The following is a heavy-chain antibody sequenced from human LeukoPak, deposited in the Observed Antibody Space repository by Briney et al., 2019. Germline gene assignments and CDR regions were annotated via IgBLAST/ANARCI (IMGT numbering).Heavy chain of an antibody. D-gene: IGHD5-18*01. Sequence: SETLSLTCAVYGGSFSGYYWSWLRQPPGKGLEWIGEINHSGSTNYNPSLKSRVTISVDTSKNQFSLKLSSVTAADTAVYYCARTGVRGYSYGYVAYWGQGTLVTVSS. CDR1: GGSFSGYY. CDR3: ARTGVRGYSYGYVAY. J-gene: IGHJ4*02. CDR2: INHSGST. V-gene: IGHV4-34*01.